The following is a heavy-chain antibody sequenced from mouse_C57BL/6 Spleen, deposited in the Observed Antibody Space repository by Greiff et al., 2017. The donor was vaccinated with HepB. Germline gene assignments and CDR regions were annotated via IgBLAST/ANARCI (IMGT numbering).Heavy chain of an antibody. CDR1: GFNIKDAY. CDR3: TTAGTSGDWYFDV. D-gene: IGHD4-1*01. V-gene: IGHV14-4*01. J-gene: IGHJ1*03. CDR2: IDPENGDT. Sequence: EVQLQQSGAELVRPGASVKLSCTASGFNIKDAYMHWVKQRPEQGLEWIGWIDPENGDTEYVSKFQGKAAITADTSSNTAYLQLSSLTSEDTAVYYWTTAGTSGDWYFDVWGTGTAVTVSS.